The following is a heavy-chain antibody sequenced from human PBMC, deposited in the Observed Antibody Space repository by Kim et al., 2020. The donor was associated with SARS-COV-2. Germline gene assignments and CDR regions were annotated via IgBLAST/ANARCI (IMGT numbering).Heavy chain of an antibody. CDR3: ASGDYYDSSGYYSNFDY. CDR2: INAGNGNT. CDR1: GYTFTSYA. D-gene: IGHD3-22*01. Sequence: ASVKVSCKASGYTFTSYAMHWVRQAPGQRLEWMGWINAGNGNTKYSQKFQGRVTITRDTSASTAYMELSSLRSEDTAVYYCASGDYYDSSGYYSNFDYWGQGTLVTVSS. V-gene: IGHV1-3*01. J-gene: IGHJ4*02.